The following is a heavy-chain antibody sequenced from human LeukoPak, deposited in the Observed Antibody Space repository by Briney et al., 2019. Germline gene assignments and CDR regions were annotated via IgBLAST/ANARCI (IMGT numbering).Heavy chain of an antibody. J-gene: IGHJ1*01. CDR2: ISSSSSYI. CDR1: GFTFSSYS. CDR3: ARGGDYEYFQH. D-gene: IGHD4-17*01. V-gene: IGHV3-21*04. Sequence: GGSLRLSCAASGFTFSSYSMNWVRQAPGKGLEWVSSISSSSSYIYYADSVKGRFTISRDNAKNSLYLQMNSLRSDDTAVYYCARGGDYEYFQHWGQGTLVTVSS.